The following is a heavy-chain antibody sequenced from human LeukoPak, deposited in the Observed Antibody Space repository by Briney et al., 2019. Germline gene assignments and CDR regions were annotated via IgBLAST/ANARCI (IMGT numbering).Heavy chain of an antibody. CDR2: IDHSGST. V-gene: IGHV4-38-2*02. D-gene: IGHD6-19*01. J-gene: IGHJ5*02. Sequence: SETLSLTCTVSGYSISSGYCWGWIRQPPGKGLEWIGSIDHSGSTYYSPSLKSRVTTSVDTSKNQFSLKLSSVTAADTAVYYCARHGSGSNWFDPWGQGTLVTVSS. CDR3: ARHGSGSNWFDP. CDR1: GYSISSGYC.